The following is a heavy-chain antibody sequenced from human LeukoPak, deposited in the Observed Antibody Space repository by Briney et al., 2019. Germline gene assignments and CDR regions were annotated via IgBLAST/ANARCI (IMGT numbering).Heavy chain of an antibody. J-gene: IGHJ4*02. CDR2: IWYDGSNK. Sequence: PGGSLRLSCAASGFTFSSYGMHWVRQAPGKGLEWVAVIWYDGSNKYYADSVKGRFTISRDNSKNTLYLQMNSLGAEDTAVYYCNTGDYYPGYWGQGTLVTVSS. CDR1: GFTFSSYG. CDR3: NTGDYYPGY. D-gene: IGHD2-21*02. V-gene: IGHV3-33*01.